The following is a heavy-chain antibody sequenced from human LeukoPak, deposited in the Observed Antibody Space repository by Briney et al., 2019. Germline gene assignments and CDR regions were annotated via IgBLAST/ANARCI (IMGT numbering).Heavy chain of an antibody. Sequence: GGSLRLSCADSGFAFIGYWMHWVRQVPGKGLVWVSHITTDGRGTSYADSVKGRITISRDNARNTLYLQMNSLRTEDTAVYYCARGAVAGANFDYWGQGALVTVSS. D-gene: IGHD1-26*01. CDR3: ARGAVAGANFDY. J-gene: IGHJ4*02. CDR1: GFAFIGYW. V-gene: IGHV3-74*01. CDR2: ITTDGRGT.